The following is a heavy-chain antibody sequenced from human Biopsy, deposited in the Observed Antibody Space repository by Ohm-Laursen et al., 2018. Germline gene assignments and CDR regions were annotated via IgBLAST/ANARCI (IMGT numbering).Heavy chain of an antibody. CDR1: GYIFTDYY. J-gene: IGHJ4*02. D-gene: IGHD2-21*01. V-gene: IGHV1-2*02. CDR3: AKDCGLGGDRDY. Sequence: ASVKVSCKPSGYIFTDYYIHWVRQAPGQGPEWMGWINPKSGGTKYAQKFQGRVTMTRDTSIDTVHMELSRLTSDDTALYYCAKDCGLGGDRDYWGQGTLVTVSS. CDR2: INPKSGGT.